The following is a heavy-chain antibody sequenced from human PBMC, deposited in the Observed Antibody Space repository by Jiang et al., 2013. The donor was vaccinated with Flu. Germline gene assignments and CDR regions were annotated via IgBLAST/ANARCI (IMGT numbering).Heavy chain of an antibody. CDR3: AGLSGSYYVDWFDP. D-gene: IGHD1-26*01. Sequence: VQLVESGGGLVQPGGSLRLSCAASGFTFSSYWMSWVRQAPGKGLEWVANIKQDGSEKYYVDSVKGRFTISRDNAKNSLYLQMNSLRAEDTAVYYCAGLSGSYYVDWFDPWGQGTLVTVSS. CDR2: IKQDGSEK. V-gene: IGHV3-7*01. J-gene: IGHJ5*02. CDR1: GFTFSSYW.